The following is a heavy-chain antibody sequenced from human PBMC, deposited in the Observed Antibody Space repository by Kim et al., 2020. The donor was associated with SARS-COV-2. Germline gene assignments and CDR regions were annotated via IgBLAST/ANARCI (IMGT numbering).Heavy chain of an antibody. CDR2: ISWNSGSI. CDR3: AKDYDILTGYFAFDY. V-gene: IGHV3-9*01. CDR1: GFTFGDYA. D-gene: IGHD3-9*01. J-gene: IGHJ4*01. Sequence: SLRLSCAASGFTFGDYAKHWVRQAPGKGLEWVSGISWNSGSIGYAYSVKGRFTISSDNAKNSLYLQMNILRAEATALYYCAKDYDILTGYFAFDYWG.